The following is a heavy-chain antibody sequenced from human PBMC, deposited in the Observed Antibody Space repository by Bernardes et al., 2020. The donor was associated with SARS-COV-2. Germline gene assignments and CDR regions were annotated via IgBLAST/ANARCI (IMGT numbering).Heavy chain of an antibody. CDR3: ARDDYNNLDSGN. V-gene: IGHV4-38-2*02. D-gene: IGHD4-4*01. J-gene: IGHJ4*02. CDR1: GYSISSGFY. Sequence: SETLSLTCTVSGYSISSGFYWGWLRQPPGKGLEWIASIYYGGSFYNPSLKSRVTISLDASKNQFSLKLSSVTAADTAVYYCARDDYNNLDSGNWGQGTLVTVSS. CDR2: IYYGGS.